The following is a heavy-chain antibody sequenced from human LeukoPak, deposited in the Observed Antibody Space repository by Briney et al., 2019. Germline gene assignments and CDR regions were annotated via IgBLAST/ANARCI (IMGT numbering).Heavy chain of an antibody. J-gene: IGHJ6*02. CDR3: ARDPKPSELLWFGEFRSLDYGMDV. CDR1: GGSISSSSYY. D-gene: IGHD3-10*01. Sequence: PSETLSLTCTVSGGSISSSSYYWGWIRQPPGKGLEWIGSIYYSGSTYYNPSLKSRVTISVDTSKNQFSLKLSSVTAADTAVYYCARDPKPSELLWFGEFRSLDYGMDVWGQGTTVTVSS. CDR2: IYYSGST. V-gene: IGHV4-39*07.